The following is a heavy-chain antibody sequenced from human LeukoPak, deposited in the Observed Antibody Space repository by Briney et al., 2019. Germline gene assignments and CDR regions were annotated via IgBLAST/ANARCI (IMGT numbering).Heavy chain of an antibody. CDR1: GFTFSSYG. Sequence: PGGSLRLSCAASGFTFSSYGMYWVRQTPGKGLEWVAFIRYDGSNQYYADSVKGRFTISRDNSENTLSLQMNSLKTEDTAVYYCAKDMGYNSGWTRIDYWGQGTLVTVSS. J-gene: IGHJ4*02. D-gene: IGHD6-19*01. CDR3: AKDMGYNSGWTRIDY. CDR2: IRYDGSNQ. V-gene: IGHV3-30*02.